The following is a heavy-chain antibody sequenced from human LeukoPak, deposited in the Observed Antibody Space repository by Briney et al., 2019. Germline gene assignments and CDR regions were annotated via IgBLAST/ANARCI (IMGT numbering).Heavy chain of an antibody. D-gene: IGHD6-19*01. J-gene: IGHJ4*02. CDR2: VWGYNGNT. CDR1: GFTFTSYA. CDR3: VREFTSGWYRRGAYFDY. Sequence: ASVKVSCKASGFTFTSYAFSRVRQAPGQGLEWMGWVWGYNGNTNYAQKLQGRVNMTTDTSTSTAYMELRSLRSDDTAVYYCVREFTSGWYRRGAYFDYWGQGTLVTVSS. V-gene: IGHV1-18*01.